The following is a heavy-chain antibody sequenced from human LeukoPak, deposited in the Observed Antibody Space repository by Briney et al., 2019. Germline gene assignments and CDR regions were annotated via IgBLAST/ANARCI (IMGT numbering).Heavy chain of an antibody. CDR2: FSYGGTT. V-gene: IGHV4-39*01. Sequence: SETLSLTCSVSGGSIRSNNLSWDWIRQPPGKGLEWIGSFSYGGTTYFNPSLKSRVTMSVDTSKNQFSLKVTSVTAADTAVYCCAGRTAVARTAHFDYWGQGILVTVSS. D-gene: IGHD6-19*01. J-gene: IGHJ4*02. CDR3: AGRTAVARTAHFDY. CDR1: GGSIRSNNLS.